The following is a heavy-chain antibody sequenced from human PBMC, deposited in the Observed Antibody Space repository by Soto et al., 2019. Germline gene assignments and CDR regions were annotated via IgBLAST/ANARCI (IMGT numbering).Heavy chain of an antibody. D-gene: IGHD4-17*01. CDR1: GFTFISYA. Sequence: PGGSLRLSCAASGFTFISYAMSGGRQAPGKGLEWVSTISDSGNSTYSADSVKGRFTTSRDNSKNTLYLQMNSRRAEDTAVYYCARARYCDPLWGQDDFDYWGQGTLVTVSS. V-gene: IGHV3-23*01. J-gene: IGHJ4*02. CDR2: ISDSGNST. CDR3: ARARYCDPLWGQDDFDY.